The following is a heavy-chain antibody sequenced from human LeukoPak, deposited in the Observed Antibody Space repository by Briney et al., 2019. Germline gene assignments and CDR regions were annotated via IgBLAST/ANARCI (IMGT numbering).Heavy chain of an antibody. Sequence: PGRSLRLSCAASGFTFSSYGMHWVRQAPGRGLEWVAVIWYGGSNKYYADSVKGRFTISRDNSKNTLYLQMNSLRAEDTAVYYCAKDQGEVRGVIDYWGQGTLVTVSS. CDR1: GFTFSSYG. D-gene: IGHD3-10*01. CDR3: AKDQGEVRGVIDY. V-gene: IGHV3-30*18. CDR2: IWYGGSNK. J-gene: IGHJ4*02.